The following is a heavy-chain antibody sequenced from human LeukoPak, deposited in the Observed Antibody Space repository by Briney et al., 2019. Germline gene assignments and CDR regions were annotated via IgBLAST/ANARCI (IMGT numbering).Heavy chain of an antibody. J-gene: IGHJ4*02. Sequence: GASVKVSCKASGFTFTSSAMQWVRQARGQRLEWIGWIVVGSGNTNYAQKFQERVTITRDMSTSTAYMELSSLRSEDTAVYYCARAPVGGPLRFFDYWGQGTLVTVSS. D-gene: IGHD3-3*01. CDR2: IVVGSGNT. CDR3: ARAPVGGPLRFFDY. V-gene: IGHV1-58*02. CDR1: GFTFTSSA.